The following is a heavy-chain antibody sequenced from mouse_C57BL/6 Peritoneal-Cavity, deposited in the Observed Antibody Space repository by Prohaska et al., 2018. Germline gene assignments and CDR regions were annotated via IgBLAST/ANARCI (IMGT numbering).Heavy chain of an antibody. V-gene: IGHV1-39*01. CDR2: MNPNYGTT. J-gene: IGHJ2*01. CDR3: ARRDYGSSVRFVD. CDR1: GYSFTDYN. D-gene: IGHD1-1*01. Sequence: EFQMQQSGPELVKPGASVKISCKASGYSFTDYNMNWVKQSNGKSLEWIGVMNPNYGTTSYNQKFKGKATLTVDQSSSTADMQLKSLTCEYSAVYYCARRDYGSSVRFVDWGQGTTLTVSS.